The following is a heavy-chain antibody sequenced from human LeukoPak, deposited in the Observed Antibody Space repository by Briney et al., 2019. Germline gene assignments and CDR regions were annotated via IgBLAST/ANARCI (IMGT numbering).Heavy chain of an antibody. Sequence: GESLRLSCAASGFTFSSYAMSWVRQAPGKGLEWVSAISSSGGSTIYYADSVKGRFTTSRDNAKNSLYLQMNNLRAEDTAVYYCAREDPRQQWLVRGAFDIWGQGTMVTVSS. D-gene: IGHD6-19*01. CDR3: AREDPRQQWLVRGAFDI. CDR1: GFTFSSYA. J-gene: IGHJ3*02. CDR2: ISSSGGSTI. V-gene: IGHV3-23*01.